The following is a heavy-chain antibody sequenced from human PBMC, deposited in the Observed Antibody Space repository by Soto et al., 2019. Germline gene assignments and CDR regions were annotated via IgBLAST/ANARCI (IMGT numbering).Heavy chain of an antibody. J-gene: IGHJ5*02. CDR3: ANTPHPQWLRYNWCDP. Sequence: GGSLRLSCAASGLTFSSYAMSWVRQAPGKGLEWVSTITGRGTGSYYADSVKGPFSASRDNSNNTMSLQKDNLTVQATAVYFCANTPHPQWLRYNWCDPWGQGPLVTVSS. V-gene: IGHV3-23*01. CDR1: GLTFSSYA. CDR2: ITGRGTGS. D-gene: IGHD6-19*01.